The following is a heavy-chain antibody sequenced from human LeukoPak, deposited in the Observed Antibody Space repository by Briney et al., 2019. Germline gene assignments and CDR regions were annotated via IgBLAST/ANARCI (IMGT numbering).Heavy chain of an antibody. J-gene: IGHJ5*02. CDR3: AMRPTLGHSLFDP. CDR1: GVSISSGGYY. V-gene: IGHV4-31*03. CDR2: IYYSGST. Sequence: LSLTCTISGVSISSGGYYWSWIRQHPGKGLEWIWYIYYSGSTYYNPSLKSRVTISVDTSKNQFSRKLSSVIAADTAVYYCAMRPTLGHSLFDPWGQGTLVTVSS. D-gene: IGHD2-21*01.